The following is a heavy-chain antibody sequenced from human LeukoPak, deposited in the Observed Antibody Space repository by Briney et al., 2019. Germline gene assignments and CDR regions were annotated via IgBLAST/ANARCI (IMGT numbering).Heavy chain of an antibody. CDR3: ARAYDFWSGYGDY. V-gene: IGHV3-33*01. J-gene: IGHJ4*02. CDR1: GFTFSSYG. CDR2: IWYDGSNK. D-gene: IGHD3-3*01. Sequence: GGSLRLSCAASGFTFSSYGMHWVRQAPGKGLEWVAVIWYDGSNKYYADSVKGRFTISRDNSKNTLYLQMNSLRAEDTAVNYCARAYDFWSGYGDYWGQGTLVTVSS.